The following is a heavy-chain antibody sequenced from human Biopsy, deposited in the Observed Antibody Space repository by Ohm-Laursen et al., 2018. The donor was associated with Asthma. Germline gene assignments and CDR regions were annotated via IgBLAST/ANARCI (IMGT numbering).Heavy chain of an antibody. D-gene: IGHD3-3*01. CDR3: ARTFHFWSPYHAEHYQL. V-gene: IGHV3-7*01. CDR2: IKHDGSEK. J-gene: IGHJ1*01. Sequence: SPRLSCAASGFTFGDYCMSRVRQVPGQGLEWVANIKHDGSEKSHVDSLKGRFTISRDNAKNLLFLQMNSLRAEDTAVYYCARTFHFWSPYHAEHYQLWGQGTLVTVSS. CDR1: GFTFGDYC.